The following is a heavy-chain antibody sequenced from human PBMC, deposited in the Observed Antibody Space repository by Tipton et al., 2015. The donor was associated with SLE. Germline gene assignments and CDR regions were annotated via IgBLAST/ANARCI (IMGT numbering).Heavy chain of an antibody. CDR1: GYTFSSFA. J-gene: IGHJ4*02. CDR2: ITAYNGNT. CDR3: ASAVGSGWPHYFDN. V-gene: IGHV1-18*01. Sequence: QVQLVQSGAEVKKPGASVKVSCKASGYTFSSFAISWVRQAPGQGLEWMGWITAYNGNTNYVQKLQGRVTMTTDTSTSTAYMDLRSLRSDDTAVYFCASAVGSGWPHYFDNWGQGTMVTVSS. D-gene: IGHD6-19*01.